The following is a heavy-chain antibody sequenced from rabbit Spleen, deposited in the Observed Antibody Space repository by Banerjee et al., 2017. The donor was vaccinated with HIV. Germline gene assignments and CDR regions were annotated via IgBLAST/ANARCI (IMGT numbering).Heavy chain of an antibody. Sequence: QSLEESGGDLVKPGGTLTLTCTASGFSFSSSDYMCWVRQAPGKGLEWISCIASGSSGFTYSATWAKGRFTISKTSSTTVTLQMTSLTVADTATYFCARDLAAWNSGSYAFNLWGPGTLVTVS. J-gene: IGHJ4*01. CDR3: ARDLAAWNSGSYAFNL. V-gene: IGHV1S40*01. CDR2: IASGSSGFT. D-gene: IGHD1-1*01. CDR1: GFSFSSSDY.